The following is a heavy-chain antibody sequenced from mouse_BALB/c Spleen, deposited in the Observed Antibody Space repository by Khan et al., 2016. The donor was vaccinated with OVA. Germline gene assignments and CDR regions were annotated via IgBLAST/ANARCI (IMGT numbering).Heavy chain of an antibody. V-gene: IGHV9-3-1*01. CDR2: INTYTGEP. J-gene: IGHJ3*01. CDR1: GYIFTNYG. Sequence: QIQLVQSGPELKKPGETVKISCKASGYIFTNYGMNWVKQAPGQGLKWIGWINTYTGEPTYADDFRGRFAFSLETSASTAYLQINNLKHEDTATYCEARGSFYCGSGKNAWFAYWGQGTLVTVSA. CDR3: ARGSFYCGSGKNAWFAY. D-gene: IGHD1-1*01.